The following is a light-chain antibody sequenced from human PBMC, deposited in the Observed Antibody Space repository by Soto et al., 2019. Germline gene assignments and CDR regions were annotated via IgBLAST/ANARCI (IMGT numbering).Light chain of an antibody. V-gene: IGKV1-9*01. CDR2: GAS. J-gene: IGKJ4*01. Sequence: DIQLTQSPSFLSASVGDRVTITCRASQGISSYLAWYQQKPGKAPKLLIYGASTLQSGVPSRFSGSGSGTEFTLTISSLQPEDFATYYCQQLNTYSLTFGGGTKVEIK. CDR3: QQLNTYSLT. CDR1: QGISSY.